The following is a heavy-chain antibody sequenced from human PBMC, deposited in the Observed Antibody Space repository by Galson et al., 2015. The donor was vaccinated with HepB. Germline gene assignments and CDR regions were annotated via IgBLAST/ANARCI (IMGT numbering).Heavy chain of an antibody. CDR3: ARGRMTGAYYYYGMDV. D-gene: IGHD1-14*01. CDR2: ISYDGSNK. CDR1: GFTFSSYA. Sequence: SLRLSCAASGFTFSSYAMQWVRQAPGKGLEWVAVISYDGSNKYYADSVKGRFTISRDNSKNTLYLQMNSLRAEDTAVYYCARGRMTGAYYYYGMDVWGQGTTVTVSS. J-gene: IGHJ6*02. V-gene: IGHV3-30-3*01.